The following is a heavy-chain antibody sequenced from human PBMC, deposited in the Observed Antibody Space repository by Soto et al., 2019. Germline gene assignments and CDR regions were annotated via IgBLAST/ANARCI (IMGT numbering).Heavy chain of an antibody. D-gene: IGHD3-3*01. CDR3: ASGKISYYFDS. V-gene: IGHV4-30-2*01. CDR2: IYHSGST. Sequence: PSETLSLTCAVSGGSISSGGYSWSWIRQPPGKGLEWIGYIYHSGSTYYNPSLKSRVTISVDRSKNQFSLKLSSVTAADTAVYYCASGKISYYFDSWGQGTLVTVSS. CDR1: GGSISSGGYS. J-gene: IGHJ4*02.